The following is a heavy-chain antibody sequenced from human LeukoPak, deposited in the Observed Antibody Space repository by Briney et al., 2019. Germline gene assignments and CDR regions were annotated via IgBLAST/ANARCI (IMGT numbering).Heavy chain of an antibody. V-gene: IGHV3-23*01. J-gene: IGHJ4*02. CDR2: VRGNGGAT. D-gene: IGHD6-25*01. CDR1: GFTFSSYA. CDR3: AKALGSSDYSFDC. Sequence: GGSLRLSCAASGFTFSSYAMSWVHQAPGKGLEWVSVVRGNGGATYYADSVEGRFIVSGDYSKDTVYLQMNSLRAEDTALYYCAKALGSSDYSFDCWGQGTLVTVSS.